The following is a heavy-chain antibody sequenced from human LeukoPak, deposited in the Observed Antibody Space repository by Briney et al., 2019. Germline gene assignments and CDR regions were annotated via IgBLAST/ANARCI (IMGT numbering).Heavy chain of an antibody. D-gene: IGHD6-19*01. CDR1: GGSISSYY. Sequence: SSETLSLTCTVSGGSISSYYRSWIRQPPGKGLEWIGYIYYSGSTNYNPSLKSRVTISVDTSKNQFSLKLSSVTAADTAVYYCARDRSGPLDYWGQGTLVTVSS. CDR2: IYYSGST. J-gene: IGHJ4*02. CDR3: ARDRSGPLDY. V-gene: IGHV4-59*01.